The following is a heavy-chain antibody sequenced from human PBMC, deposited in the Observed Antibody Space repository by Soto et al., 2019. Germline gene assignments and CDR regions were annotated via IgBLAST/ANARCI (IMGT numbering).Heavy chain of an antibody. V-gene: IGHV3-23*01. J-gene: IGHJ3*02. Sequence: GGSLRLSCAASGFTFSSYAMSWVRQAPGKGLEWVASISENGGSRGGTYYADSVKGRFTVPRDNSKNTLYLQVDSLREADTALYYCASAKAVVIAALGIWGQGTMVTVSS. D-gene: IGHD2-21*01. CDR1: GFTFSSYA. CDR3: ASAKAVVIAALGI. CDR2: ISENGGSRGGT.